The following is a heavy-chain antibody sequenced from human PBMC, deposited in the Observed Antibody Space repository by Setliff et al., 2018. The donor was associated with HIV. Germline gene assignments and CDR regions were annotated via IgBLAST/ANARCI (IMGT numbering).Heavy chain of an antibody. D-gene: IGHD6-19*01. Sequence: SETLSLTCAVYGGSFSGHYWSWIRQPPGKGLEWIGEINHSGSTNYNPSLKSRVTILVDTSKNQFSLKLSSVTAADTAVYYCARGVAVAATHDYYDYPYFDSWGQGTLVTVSS. J-gene: IGHJ4*02. V-gene: IGHV4-34*01. CDR2: INHSGST. CDR1: GGSFSGHY. CDR3: ARGVAVAATHDYYDYPYFDS.